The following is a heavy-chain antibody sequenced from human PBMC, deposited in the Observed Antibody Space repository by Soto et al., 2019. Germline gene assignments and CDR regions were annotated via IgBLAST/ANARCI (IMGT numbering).Heavy chain of an antibody. CDR2: IYSGGST. CDR1: GFTVSSNY. V-gene: IGHV3-66*04. CDR3: ARLIAARSYYFDY. J-gene: IGHJ4*02. D-gene: IGHD6-13*01. Sequence: GGSLRLSCAASGFTVSSNYMSWVRQAPGKGLEWVSVIYSGGSTYYADSVKGRFTISRDNSKNTLYLQMNSLRAEDTVVYYCARLIAARSYYFDYWGQGTLVTVSS.